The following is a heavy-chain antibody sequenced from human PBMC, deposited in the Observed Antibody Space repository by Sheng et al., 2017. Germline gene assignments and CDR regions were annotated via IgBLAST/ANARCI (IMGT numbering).Heavy chain of an antibody. Sequence: EVQLVESGGDLVKPGGSLRLSCAASGFSFSSNSMNWVRQAPGKGLEWVSSISSRSTYIYYADSVRGRFTISRDNAKNSLYLQMNSLRAEDTAVYYCARQRTDYYSDMDVWGQGTTVTVSS. CDR2: ISSRSTYI. D-gene: IGHD1-1*01. V-gene: IGHV3-21*01. CDR3: ARQRTDYYSDMDV. J-gene: IGHJ6*02. CDR1: GFSFSSNS.